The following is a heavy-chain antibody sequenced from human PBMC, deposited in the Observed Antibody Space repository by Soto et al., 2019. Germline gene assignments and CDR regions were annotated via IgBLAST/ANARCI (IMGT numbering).Heavy chain of an antibody. D-gene: IGHD3-9*01. J-gene: IGHJ6*03. CDR2: IIPILGIA. CDR1: GGTFSSYT. V-gene: IGHV1-69*04. Sequence: GASVKVSCKASGGTFSSYTISWVRQAPGQGLEWMGRIIPILGIANYAQKFQGRVTITADKSTSTAYMELSSLRSEDTAVYYCARDSPRDYDILTGSILYYYYMDVWGKGTTVTVSS. CDR3: ARDSPRDYDILTGSILYYYYMDV.